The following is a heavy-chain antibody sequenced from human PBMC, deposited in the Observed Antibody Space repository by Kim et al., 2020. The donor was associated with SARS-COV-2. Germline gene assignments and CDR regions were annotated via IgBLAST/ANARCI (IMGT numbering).Heavy chain of an antibody. J-gene: IGHJ4*02. Sequence: GGSLRLSCAASGFTFSSYSMNWVRQAPGKGLEWVSSISSSSSYIYYADSVKGRFTISRDNAKNSLYLQMNSLRAEDTAVYYCASSGYGSGSYRYYFDYWGQGTLVAVSS. CDR3: ASSGYGSGSYRYYFDY. CDR2: ISSSSSYI. CDR1: GFTFSSYS. D-gene: IGHD3-10*01. V-gene: IGHV3-21*01.